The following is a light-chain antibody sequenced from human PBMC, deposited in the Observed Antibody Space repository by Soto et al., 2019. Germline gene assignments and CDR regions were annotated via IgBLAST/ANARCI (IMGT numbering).Light chain of an antibody. J-gene: IGKJ2*01. V-gene: IGKV1-39*01. Sequence: DIQMTQSPSSLSASVGDRVTITCRASQTITTYLNWYQHRPGKAPKLLIYTASTLHSGVPSRFSGSGSGTDFTLTISSLQPDDFATYFCQQSYSTPYTFGQVTKLEIK. CDR1: QTITTY. CDR2: TAS. CDR3: QQSYSTPYT.